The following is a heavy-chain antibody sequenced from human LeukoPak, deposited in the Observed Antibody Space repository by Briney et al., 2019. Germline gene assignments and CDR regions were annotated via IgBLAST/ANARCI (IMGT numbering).Heavy chain of an antibody. CDR3: ARLANPSGYWD. V-gene: IGHV3-48*01. J-gene: IGHJ4*02. CDR1: GFTFSGHN. CDR2: VSISSGTI. D-gene: IGHD3-22*01. Sequence: GGSLRLSCAASGFTFSGHNMNWVRQAPGKGLEWISFVSISSGTIYYADSVKGRFTISRDNSKNTLYLQMNSLRVEDTAVYYCARLANPSGYWDWGQGTLVTVSS.